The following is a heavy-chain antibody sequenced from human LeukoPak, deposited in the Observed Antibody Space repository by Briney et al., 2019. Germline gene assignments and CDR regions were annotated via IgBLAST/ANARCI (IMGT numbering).Heavy chain of an antibody. V-gene: IGHV4-34*01. Sequence: SETLSLTCSVSGGSISSYYWSWIRQPPGKGLEWIGEINHSGSTNYNPSLKSRVTISVDTSKNQFSLKLSSVTAADTAVYYCARPRGRYCSSTSCYLGSYFDYWGQGTLVTVSS. CDR3: ARPRGRYCSSTSCYLGSYFDY. D-gene: IGHD2-2*01. J-gene: IGHJ4*02. CDR2: INHSGST. CDR1: GGSISSYY.